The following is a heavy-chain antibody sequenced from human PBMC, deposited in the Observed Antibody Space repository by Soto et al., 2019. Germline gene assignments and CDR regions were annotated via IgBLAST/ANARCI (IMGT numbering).Heavy chain of an antibody. CDR1: EFTFSNYA. V-gene: IGHV3-23*01. J-gene: IGHJ5*02. D-gene: IGHD3-22*01. Sequence: GGSLRLSCAASEFTFSNYAMSWVRQAPGKGLEWVSAISYGGGTTYYADSVKGRFTISRDNSKNTLYLQMNSLRAEDTAVYYCARDPYYDSSGLNWFDPWGQGTLVTVSS. CDR3: ARDPYYDSSGLNWFDP. CDR2: ISYGGGTT.